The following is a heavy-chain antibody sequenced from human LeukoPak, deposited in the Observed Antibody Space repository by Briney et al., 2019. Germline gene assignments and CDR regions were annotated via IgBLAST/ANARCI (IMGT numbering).Heavy chain of an antibody. Sequence: SETLSLTCAVYGGSFSGYYWSWIRQPPGKGLEWIGEINHSGSTNYNPSLKSRVTISVDTSKNQFSLKLSSVTAADTAVYHCARRYSGSDYWGQGTLVTVSS. CDR2: INHSGST. V-gene: IGHV4-34*01. J-gene: IGHJ4*02. CDR3: ARRYSGSDY. D-gene: IGHD5-12*01. CDR1: GGSFSGYY.